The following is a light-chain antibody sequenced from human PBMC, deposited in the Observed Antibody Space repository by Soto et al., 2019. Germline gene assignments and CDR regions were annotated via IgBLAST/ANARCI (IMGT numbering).Light chain of an antibody. V-gene: IGKV1-39*01. J-gene: IGKJ1*01. CDR1: QHVDRY. Sequence: DIQMTQCPSSLSASVGDSVTITCRTSQHVDRYLSWYQQIPGRAPKLLIYSASSLVSGVPPRFRGSASGTEFTLSISSLQREDFATYFCQQSSNIPWTFGQGTKVDIK. CDR3: QQSSNIPWT. CDR2: SAS.